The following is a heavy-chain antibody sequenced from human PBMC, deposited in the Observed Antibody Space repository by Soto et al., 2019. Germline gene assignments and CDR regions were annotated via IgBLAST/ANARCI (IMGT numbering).Heavy chain of an antibody. J-gene: IGHJ5*02. D-gene: IGHD6-19*01. CDR1: GYSFTSYW. CDR2: IYPGDSDT. CDR3: ARRGSSGWYGVYVNWFDP. V-gene: IGHV5-51*01. Sequence: PGESRKISCKGSGYSFTSYWIGWVRQMPGKSLEWMGIIYPGDSDTRYSPSFQGQVTISADKSISTAYLQWSSLKASDTAMYYFARRGSSGWYGVYVNWFDPWGQGTLVTVFS.